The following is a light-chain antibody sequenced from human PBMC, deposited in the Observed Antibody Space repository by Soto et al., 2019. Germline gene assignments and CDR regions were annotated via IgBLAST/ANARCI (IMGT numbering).Light chain of an antibody. V-gene: IGLV2-14*01. CDR3: SSYTSSSTV. CDR2: EVS. CDR1: SSDVGGYNY. Sequence: QSALTQPASVSGSPGQSITISCTGTSSDVGGYNYVSWYQQHPGKAPKLMIYEVSNRPSGVSNRFSGSKSGNTASLTISGRQAEDEADYYCSSYTSSSTVFGGGTTLTVL. J-gene: IGLJ3*02.